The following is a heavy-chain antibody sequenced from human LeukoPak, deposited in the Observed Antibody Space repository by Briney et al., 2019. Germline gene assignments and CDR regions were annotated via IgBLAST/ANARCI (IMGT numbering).Heavy chain of an antibody. Sequence: ASVKVSCKASGGTFSSYAISWVRQAPGQGLEWMGWISAYNGNTNYAQKLQGRVTMTTDTSTSTAYMELRSLRSDDTAVYYCARVAAAGTGPFDPWGQGTLVTVSS. J-gene: IGHJ5*02. CDR1: GGTFSSYA. CDR2: ISAYNGNT. CDR3: ARVAAAGTGPFDP. D-gene: IGHD6-13*01. V-gene: IGHV1-18*01.